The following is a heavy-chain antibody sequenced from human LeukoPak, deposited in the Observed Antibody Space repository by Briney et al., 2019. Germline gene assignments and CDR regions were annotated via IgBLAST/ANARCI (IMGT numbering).Heavy chain of an antibody. CDR2: ISGSGGST. V-gene: IGHV3-23*01. Sequence: GGSMRHSCAASGFTFSSYAMSWVRQSPGKGLEWVSAISGSGGSTYYADSVKGRLTISRDNSKNTLYLQMNSLRAEDTAVYYCAKGLYSSGWYYFDYWGQGTLVTVS. CDR1: GFTFSSYA. CDR3: AKGLYSSGWYYFDY. D-gene: IGHD6-19*01. J-gene: IGHJ4*02.